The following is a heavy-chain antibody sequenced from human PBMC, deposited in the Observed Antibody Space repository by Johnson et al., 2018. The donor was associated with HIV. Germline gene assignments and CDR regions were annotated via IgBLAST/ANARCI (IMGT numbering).Heavy chain of an antibody. D-gene: IGHD3-16*01. CDR1: GFTFRHYA. J-gene: IGHJ3*02. CDR2: IGSSGITT. Sequence: LQPVESGGDLIQPGGSLRLSCAASGFTFRHYATSSVPHAPGKGLEWVSGIGSSGITTYYADPVKGRFTISRANSKNTLYLQMNSLRAEDTAIYYCAQRPIMIAFGEINGFDIWGQGTTVAVSS. V-gene: IGHV3-23*04. CDR3: AQRPIMIAFGEINGFDI.